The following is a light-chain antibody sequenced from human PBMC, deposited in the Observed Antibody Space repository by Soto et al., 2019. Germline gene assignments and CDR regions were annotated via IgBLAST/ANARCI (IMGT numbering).Light chain of an antibody. CDR2: LNSDGSH. CDR3: QTWATGIGV. V-gene: IGLV4-69*01. CDR1: SGHSSYA. J-gene: IGLJ2*01. Sequence: QSVLTQSPSASASLGASVKLTCTLSSGHSSYAIAWHQQQPEKGPRYLMKLNSDGSHNKGDGIPDRFSGSSSGAERYLTIPSLQSEDEADYYCQTWATGIGVFGGGTKVTVL.